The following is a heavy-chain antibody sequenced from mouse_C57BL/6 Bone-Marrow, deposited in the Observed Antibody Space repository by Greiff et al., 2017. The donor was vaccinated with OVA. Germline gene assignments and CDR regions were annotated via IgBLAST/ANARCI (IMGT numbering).Heavy chain of an antibody. D-gene: IGHD1-1*01. CDR1: GYTFTDHT. Sequence: VQLQQSDAELVKPGASVKISCKVSGYTFTDHTIHWMKQRPEQGLAWIGYIYPRDGSTKYNEKFKGKATLTADKSSSTAYMQLNSLTSEDSAVYFCASPLLLPSYYAMDYWGQGTSVTVSS. CDR2: IYPRDGST. V-gene: IGHV1-78*01. J-gene: IGHJ4*01. CDR3: ASPLLLPSYYAMDY.